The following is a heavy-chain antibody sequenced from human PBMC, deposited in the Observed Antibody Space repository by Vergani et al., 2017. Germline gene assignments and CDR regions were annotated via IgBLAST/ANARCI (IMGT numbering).Heavy chain of an antibody. Sequence: EVQLVESGGGLIQPGGSLRLSCAASGFTVSSNYMSWVRQAPGKGLEWVSVIYSGGSTYYADSVKGRFTISRDNSKNTLYLQMNSLRAEDTPVYYCARDRASSGILTGYYDGSYYYYYMDVWGKGTTVTVAS. CDR2: IYSGGST. V-gene: IGHV3-53*01. D-gene: IGHD3-9*01. CDR1: GFTVSSNY. CDR3: ARDRASSGILTGYYDGSYYYYYMDV. J-gene: IGHJ6*03.